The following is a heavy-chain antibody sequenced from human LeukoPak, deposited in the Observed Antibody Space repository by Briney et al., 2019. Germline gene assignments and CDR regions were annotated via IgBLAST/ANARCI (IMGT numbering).Heavy chain of an antibody. CDR1: GFTVSSNY. Sequence: GGSLRLSCAASGFTVSSNYMSWVRQAPGKGLEWVSVIYSGGSTYYADSVKGRFTISRDNSKNTLYLQMNRLRAEDTAVYYCARDRHGGDRYRVDPWGQGTLVTVSS. CDR3: ARDRHGGDRYRVDP. D-gene: IGHD5-12*01. J-gene: IGHJ5*02. CDR2: IYSGGST. V-gene: IGHV3-53*01.